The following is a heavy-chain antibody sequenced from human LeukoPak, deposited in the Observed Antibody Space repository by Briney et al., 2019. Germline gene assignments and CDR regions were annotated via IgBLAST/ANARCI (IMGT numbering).Heavy chain of an antibody. J-gene: IGHJ4*02. CDR3: ARSEYYYDSSGYYPTSPDY. Sequence: SETLSLTCTVSGGSISSYYWSWIRQPARKGLEWIGRIYTSGSTNYNPSLKSRVTMSVDTSKNQFSLKLSSVTAADTAVYYCARSEYYYDSSGYYPTSPDYWGQGALVTVSS. CDR2: IYTSGST. CDR1: GGSISSYY. D-gene: IGHD3-22*01. V-gene: IGHV4-4*07.